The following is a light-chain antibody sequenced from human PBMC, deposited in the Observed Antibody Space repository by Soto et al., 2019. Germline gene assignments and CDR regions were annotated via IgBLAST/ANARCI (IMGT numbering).Light chain of an antibody. V-gene: IGLV1-40*01. J-gene: IGLJ1*01. CDR2: GDS. CDR1: SSNIGAGSD. CDR3: QSYDTSLSAPYV. Sequence: QPVLTQPPSVSGAPGQRVTISCTGSSSNIGAGSDVHWYRQLPGTAPKLLIYGDSSRPSGVPDRFSVSKSGTSASLAITGLQAEDEADYYCQSYDTSLSAPYVFGTGTKLTVL.